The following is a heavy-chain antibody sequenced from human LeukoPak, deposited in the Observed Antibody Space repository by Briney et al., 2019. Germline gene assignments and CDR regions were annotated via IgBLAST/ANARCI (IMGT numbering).Heavy chain of an antibody. CDR3: VREYFGGYDY. J-gene: IGHJ4*02. Sequence: GGSLRLSCAASGFSFSVYYMAWVRQAPGKGLEWVGLSRNKENRYSTEYGASVKGRVTISRDDSKNLMYLEMKSLKSEDTAVYYCVREYFGGYDYWGQGTLVSVSS. CDR1: GFSFSVYY. V-gene: IGHV3-72*01. CDR2: SRNKENRYST. D-gene: IGHD2-15*01.